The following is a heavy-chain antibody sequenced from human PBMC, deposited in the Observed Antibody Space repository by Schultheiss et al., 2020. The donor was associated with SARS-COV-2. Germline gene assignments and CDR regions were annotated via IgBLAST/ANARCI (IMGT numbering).Heavy chain of an antibody. CDR3: AKKHGSGSPYFDY. CDR2: ISWNSGSI. J-gene: IGHJ4*02. V-gene: IGHV3-9*01. CDR1: GFTFDDYA. Sequence: GGSLRLSCAASGFTFDDYAMHWVRQAPGKGLEWVSGISWNSGSIGYADSVKGRFTISRDNSKNTLYLQMNSLRAEDTAIYYCAKKHGSGSPYFDYWGQGTLVTVSS. D-gene: IGHD3-10*01.